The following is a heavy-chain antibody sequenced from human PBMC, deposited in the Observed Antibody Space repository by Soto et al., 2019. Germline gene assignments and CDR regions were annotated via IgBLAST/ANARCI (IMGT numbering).Heavy chain of an antibody. CDR3: ARDGGRHSGGLDY. Sequence: QVQLVQSGAEVKKPGSSVKVSCKASGGTFRSYSINWVRQAPGQGLEWMGEIIPIFGTANYAQTFQGRVTITADESTSTAYMELSSLRSEDTAVYYCARDGGRHSGGLDYWGQGNLVTVSS. CDR1: GGTFRSYS. V-gene: IGHV1-69*01. D-gene: IGHD1-26*01. CDR2: IIPIFGTA. J-gene: IGHJ4*02.